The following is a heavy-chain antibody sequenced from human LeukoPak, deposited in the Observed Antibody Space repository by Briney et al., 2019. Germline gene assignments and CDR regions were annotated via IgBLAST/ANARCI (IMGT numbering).Heavy chain of an antibody. CDR1: GFTFSSYW. J-gene: IGHJ3*02. Sequence: GGSLRLSCAASGFTFSSYWMHWVRQAPGKGLVWVSRINIDGSSTIYADSVKGRFTISRDNAKNTLYLQMNSLRADDTAVYYCSRSVPYSRSWYGAQHAFDIWGQGTMVTVSS. CDR3: SRSVPYSRSWYGAQHAFDI. V-gene: IGHV3-74*01. D-gene: IGHD6-13*01. CDR2: INIDGSST.